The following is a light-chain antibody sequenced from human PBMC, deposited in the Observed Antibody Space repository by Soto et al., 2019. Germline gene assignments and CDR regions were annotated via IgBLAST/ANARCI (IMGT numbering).Light chain of an antibody. V-gene: IGLV1-44*01. CDR1: RSNIASNT. J-gene: IGLJ3*02. Sequence: QSVLTQPPSASGTPGQRVTISCSGSRSNIASNTVNWYQQVPGTAPKLLIYTNNQWPSGVPDRFSASKSGTSASLAISGLQSEDEAEYYCLSWDDSLDGWVFGGGTKLTVL. CDR2: TNN. CDR3: LSWDDSLDGWV.